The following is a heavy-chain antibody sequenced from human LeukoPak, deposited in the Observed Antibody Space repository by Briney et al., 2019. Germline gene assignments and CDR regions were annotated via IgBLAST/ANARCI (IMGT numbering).Heavy chain of an antibody. CDR3: ARGLDTYYFDY. CDR2: IYYSGSS. CDR1: GGYISTYY. D-gene: IGHD3/OR15-3a*01. Sequence: SETLSLTCTVSGGYISTYYWSWIRQPPGKGLEWIGYIYYSGSSNYNPSLKGRVTISVDTSKNQFSLKLSSVTAADTAVYYCARGLDTYYFDYWGQGALVTVSS. V-gene: IGHV4-59*01. J-gene: IGHJ4*02.